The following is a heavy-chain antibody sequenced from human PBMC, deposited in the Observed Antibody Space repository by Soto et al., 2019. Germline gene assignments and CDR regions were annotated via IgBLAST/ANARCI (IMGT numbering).Heavy chain of an antibody. V-gene: IGHV3-33*01. D-gene: IGHD3-22*01. CDR3: ARDRSGSGYNFDY. CDR1: GFTFSSYG. Sequence: GESLKISCAASGFTFSSYGMHWVRQAPGKGLEWVAVIWYDGSNKYYADSVKGRFTISRDNSKNTLYLQMNSLRAEDTAVYYCARDRSGSGYNFDYWGQGTLVTVSS. J-gene: IGHJ4*02. CDR2: IWYDGSNK.